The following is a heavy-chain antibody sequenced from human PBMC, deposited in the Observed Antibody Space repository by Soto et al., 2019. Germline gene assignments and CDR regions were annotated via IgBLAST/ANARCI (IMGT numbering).Heavy chain of an antibody. V-gene: IGHV3-23*01. CDR1: GFSFSRYA. CDR2: ISSSGGST. Sequence: DVQLLESGGGVVQPGGSLRLSCVASGFSFSRYAMSWVRQAPGKGLEWVSTISSSGGSTYYADSVKGRFTFSRDDSKNTLYLQMNSLTAEDTAIYYCAKEQRRGYDFFSGDYWGQGTLVTVSS. J-gene: IGHJ4*02. CDR3: AKEQRRGYDFFSGDY. D-gene: IGHD3-3*01.